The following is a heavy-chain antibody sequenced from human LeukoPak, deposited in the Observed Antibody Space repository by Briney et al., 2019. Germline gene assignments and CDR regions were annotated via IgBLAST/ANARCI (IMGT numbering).Heavy chain of an antibody. D-gene: IGHD6-6*01. Sequence: GRSLRLSCAASGFTFSSYWMSWVRQAPGKGLEWVANIKQDGSEKDYVDSVKGRFTISRDNDKNSLYLQMNSLRDEDTAVYYCARTSGIAARLPYYFDYWGQGTLVTVSS. V-gene: IGHV3-7*01. CDR1: GFTFSSYW. J-gene: IGHJ4*01. CDR2: IKQDGSEK. CDR3: ARTSGIAARLPYYFDY.